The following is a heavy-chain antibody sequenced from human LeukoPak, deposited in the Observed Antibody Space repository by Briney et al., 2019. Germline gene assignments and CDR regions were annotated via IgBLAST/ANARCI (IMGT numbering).Heavy chain of an antibody. CDR1: GFIFHDYA. CDR3: AKGRDLDY. Sequence: GRSLRLSCAAAGFIFHDYAMHWVRQAPGKGLEWVSGISWNSGSIGYADSVKGRFTTSRDNAKNSLYLQMNSLRVEDTALYYCAKGRDLDYWGQGTLVTVSS. V-gene: IGHV3-9*01. CDR2: ISWNSGSI. J-gene: IGHJ4*02.